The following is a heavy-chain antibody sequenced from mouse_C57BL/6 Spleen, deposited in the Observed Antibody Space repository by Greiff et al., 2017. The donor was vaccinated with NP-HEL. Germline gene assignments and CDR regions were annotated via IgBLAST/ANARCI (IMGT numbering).Heavy chain of an antibody. CDR1: GYTFTSYW. D-gene: IGHD1-1*01. V-gene: IGHV1-69*01. CDR3: ARTTVVASYYFDY. Sequence: QVQLQQPGAELVMPGASVKLSCKASGYTFTSYWMHWVKQRPGQGLEWIGEIDPSDSYTNYNQKFKGKSTLTVDKSSSTAYMQLSSLTSEDSAVYYCARTTVVASYYFDYWGKGTTLTVSS. CDR2: IDPSDSYT. J-gene: IGHJ2*01.